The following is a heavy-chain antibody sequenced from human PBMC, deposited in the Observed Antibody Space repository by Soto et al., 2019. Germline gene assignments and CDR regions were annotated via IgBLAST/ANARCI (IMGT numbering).Heavy chain of an antibody. CDR2: IWFDGSNK. CDR1: GFSFNDYA. V-gene: IGHV3-33*01. Sequence: QVQLVESGGGVVQPGRSLRLSCAASGFSFNDYAMHWVRQAPGRGLEWVALIWFDGSNKDYADSMKGRLTISRDNSKNTVYLQMNSLRAEDTAVYYCARVRDYFGSGTYTIDYWGQGTLVTVSS. J-gene: IGHJ4*02. D-gene: IGHD3-10*01. CDR3: ARVRDYFGSGTYTIDY.